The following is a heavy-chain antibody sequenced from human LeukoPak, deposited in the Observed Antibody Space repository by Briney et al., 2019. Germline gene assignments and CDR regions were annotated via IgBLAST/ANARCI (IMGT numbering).Heavy chain of an antibody. D-gene: IGHD2-15*01. J-gene: IGHJ4*02. CDR3: ARDTGYCSGGSCRPPY. V-gene: IGHV3-48*01. CDR2: ITSSSSTV. CDR1: GFTFSSYS. Sequence: GGSLRLSCAASGFTFSSYSMNWVRQAPGKGLECVSYITSSSSTVYYADPVKGRFTISRDNAKNSLYLQMNSLRAEDTAVYYCARDTGYCSGGSCRPPYWGQGTLVTVSS.